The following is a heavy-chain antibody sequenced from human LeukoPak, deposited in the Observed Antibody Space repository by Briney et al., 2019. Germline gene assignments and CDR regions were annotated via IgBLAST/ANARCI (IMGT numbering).Heavy chain of an antibody. J-gene: IGHJ4*02. CDR3: AKDIQDSGSYPGYFDY. CDR1: GFTFSSYA. V-gene: IGHV3-23*01. D-gene: IGHD1-26*01. Sequence: PGGSLRLSCAASGFTFSSYAMSWVRQAPGKGLEWVSAISGSGGSTYYADSVKGRFTISRDNSKNTLYLQMNSLRAEDTALYYCAKDIQDSGSYPGYFDYWGQGTLVTVSS. CDR2: ISGSGGST.